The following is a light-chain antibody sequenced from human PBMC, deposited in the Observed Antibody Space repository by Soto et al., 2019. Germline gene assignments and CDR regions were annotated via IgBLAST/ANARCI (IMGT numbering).Light chain of an antibody. J-gene: IGKJ1*01. CDR3: QQYGSSPGT. V-gene: IGKV3-20*01. CDR1: QGVVSSS. CDR2: GAS. Sequence: EIVLTQSPGTLSLSPGERATLSCRASQGVVSSSLAWYQQKPGQAPRLLIYGASSRATGIPDRFSGSGSGTDFTLTISRLEPEDFAVYYCQQYGSSPGTFGQGTKVEIK.